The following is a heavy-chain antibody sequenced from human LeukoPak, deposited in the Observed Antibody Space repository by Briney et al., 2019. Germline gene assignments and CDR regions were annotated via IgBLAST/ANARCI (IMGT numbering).Heavy chain of an antibody. CDR3: ARRRNSYYYDSSGSTSLFDY. Sequence: ASVKVSCKASGYTFTSYAISWVRQAPGQGLEWMGWISAYNGNTNYAQKLQGRVTMTTDTSTSTAYMELRSLRSDDTAVYYCARRRNSYYYDSSGSTSLFDYWGQGTLVTVSS. V-gene: IGHV1-18*01. CDR1: GYTFTSYA. CDR2: ISAYNGNT. J-gene: IGHJ4*02. D-gene: IGHD3-22*01.